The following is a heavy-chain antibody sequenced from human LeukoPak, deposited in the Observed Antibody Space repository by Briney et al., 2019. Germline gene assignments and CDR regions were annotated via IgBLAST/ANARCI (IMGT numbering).Heavy chain of an antibody. Sequence: PSETLSLTCTVSGGSISSYYWSWIRQPPGKGLEWIGEINHSGSTNYNPSLKSRVTISVDTSKNQFSLKLSSVTAADTAVYYCARGLLFYFQHWGQGTLVTVSS. CDR3: ARGLLFYFQH. D-gene: IGHD2-21*01. CDR2: INHSGST. V-gene: IGHV4-34*01. J-gene: IGHJ1*01. CDR1: GGSISSYY.